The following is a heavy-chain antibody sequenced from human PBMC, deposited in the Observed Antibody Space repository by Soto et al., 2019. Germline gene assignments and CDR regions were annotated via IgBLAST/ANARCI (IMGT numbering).Heavy chain of an antibody. V-gene: IGHV1-69*01. D-gene: IGHD6-13*01. J-gene: IGHJ4*02. CDR1: GGTFSSYA. CDR3: ARELRNSIAARYYFDY. Sequence: QVQLVQSGAEVKKPGSSVKVSCKASGGTFSSYAISWVRQAPGQGLEWMGGIIPIFGTANYAQKFQGRVTITADESTSTAYMELSSLRSEDTAVYYCARELRNSIAARYYFDYWGQGTLVTVSS. CDR2: IIPIFGTA.